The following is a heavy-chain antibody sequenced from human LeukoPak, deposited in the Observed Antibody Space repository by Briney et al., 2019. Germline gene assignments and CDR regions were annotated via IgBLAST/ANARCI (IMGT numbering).Heavy chain of an antibody. V-gene: IGHV3-7*01. Sequence: PGGSLRLSCAASGFTFRSYWMTWVRQYPGKSLEWVANIKQDGSETYYADSVKGRFTISRDNAKRSLYLQMNNLRAEDTAVYYCARDGELGSPADAFDIWGQGTMVTVSS. CDR1: GFTFRSYW. D-gene: IGHD1-26*01. CDR3: ARDGELGSPADAFDI. CDR2: IKQDGSET. J-gene: IGHJ3*02.